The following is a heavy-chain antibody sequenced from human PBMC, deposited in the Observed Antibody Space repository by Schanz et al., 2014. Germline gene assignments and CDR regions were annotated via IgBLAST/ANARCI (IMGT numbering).Heavy chain of an antibody. V-gene: IGHV3-23*01. Sequence: EGQLLESGGGLVQPGGSLRLSCAASGFTFSSYGMSWVCQAPGKGLEWVSGISSSGSTYYADSVKGRFTISRDNSKNTLYLQMTSLRAEDTAVYYCAKDIAPLAARPGYGMDVWGQGTTVTVSS. CDR2: ISSSGST. CDR3: AKDIAPLAARPGYGMDV. D-gene: IGHD6-13*01. CDR1: GFTFSSYG. J-gene: IGHJ6*02.